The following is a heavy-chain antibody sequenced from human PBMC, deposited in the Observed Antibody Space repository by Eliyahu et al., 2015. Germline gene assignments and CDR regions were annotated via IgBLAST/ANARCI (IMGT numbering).Heavy chain of an antibody. CDR2: IYSGGST. CDR1: GFTXXSXY. J-gene: IGHJ6*02. V-gene: IGHV3-53*01. D-gene: IGHD6-13*01. CDR3: ARDRAAAAGTRPYYYYYGMDV. Sequence: EVQLVESGGGLIQPGGSLRXSCAASGFTXXSXYXXWVRQAPGKGLEWXSVIYSGGSTYYADSVKGRFTISRDNSKNTLYLQMNSLRAEDTAVYYCARDRAAAAGTRPYYYYYGMDVWGQGTTVTVSS.